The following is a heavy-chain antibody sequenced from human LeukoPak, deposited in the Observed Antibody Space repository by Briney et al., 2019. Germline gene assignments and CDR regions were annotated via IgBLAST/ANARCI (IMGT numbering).Heavy chain of an antibody. CDR3: ARHRRFGESSFSQYFQH. CDR2: IYYSGST. J-gene: IGHJ1*01. V-gene: IGHV4-39*01. D-gene: IGHD3-10*01. CDR1: GGSISSSSYY. Sequence: SETLSLTCTVSGGSISSSSYYWGWIRQPPGKGLEWIGSIYYSGSTYYNPSLKSRVTISVDTSKNQFSLKLSSVTAADTAVYYCARHRRFGESSFSQYFQHWGQGTLVTVSS.